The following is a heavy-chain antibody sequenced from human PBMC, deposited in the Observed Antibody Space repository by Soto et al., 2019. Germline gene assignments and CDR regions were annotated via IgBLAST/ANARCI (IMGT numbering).Heavy chain of an antibody. Sequence: QVQLVESGGGVVQPGRSLRLSCAASGFTFSSYGMHWVRQAPGKGLEWVAVISYDGSNKYYADSVKGRFTISRDNSKNTLYLQMNSLRSEDTAVYYCAKDRGWLAERYYYGMDVLGQMTTVTGSA. V-gene: IGHV3-30*18. CDR3: AKDRGWLAERYYYGMDV. J-gene: IGHJ6*01. CDR1: GFTFSSYG. D-gene: IGHD6-19*01. CDR2: ISYDGSNK.